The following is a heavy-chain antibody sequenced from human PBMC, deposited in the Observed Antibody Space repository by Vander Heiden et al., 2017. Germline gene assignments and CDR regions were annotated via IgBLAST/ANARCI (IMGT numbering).Heavy chain of an antibody. CDR1: GGSISSGGYY. CDR2: IYYSGST. D-gene: IGHD6-6*01. J-gene: IGHJ6*02. CDR3: ARDYAIAARPRGDDYYYGMDV. V-gene: IGHV4-31*03. Sequence: QVQLQESGPGLVKPSQTLSLTCTVSGGSISSGGYYWSWIRQHPGKGLEWSGYIYYSGSTYYNPSLKSRVTISVDTSKNQFSLKLSSVTAADTAVYYCARDYAIAARPRGDDYYYGMDVWGQGTTVTVSS.